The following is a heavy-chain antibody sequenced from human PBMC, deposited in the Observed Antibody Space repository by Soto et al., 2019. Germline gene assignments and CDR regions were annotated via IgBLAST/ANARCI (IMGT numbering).Heavy chain of an antibody. D-gene: IGHD3-3*01. CDR1: GGTFRSYA. Sequence: QVQLVQSGAEVKNPGSSVKVSCKASGGTFRSYAISWVRQAPGQGLEWMGGIIPIFGTANYAQKFQGRVTITADESTSTAYMELSSLRSEDTAVYYCAREKGFWSGYSHYYYYGMDVWGQGTTVTVSS. CDR3: AREKGFWSGYSHYYYYGMDV. V-gene: IGHV1-69*01. CDR2: IIPIFGTA. J-gene: IGHJ6*02.